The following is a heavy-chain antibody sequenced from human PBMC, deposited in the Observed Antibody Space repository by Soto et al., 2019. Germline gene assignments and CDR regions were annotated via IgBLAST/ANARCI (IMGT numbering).Heavy chain of an antibody. J-gene: IGHJ6*02. V-gene: IGHV3-7*01. Sequence: GGSLRLSCAASGFTFSSYWMSWVRQAPGKGLEWVANIKQDGSEKYYVDSVKGRFTISRDNAKNSLDLQMNSLRAEDTAVDYCARDSGAHYYYYGMDVWGQGTTVTVSS. CDR1: GFTFSSYW. CDR2: IKQDGSEK. CDR3: ARDSGAHYYYYGMDV.